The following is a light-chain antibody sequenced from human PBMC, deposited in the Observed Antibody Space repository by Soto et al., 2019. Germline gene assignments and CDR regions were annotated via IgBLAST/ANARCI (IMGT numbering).Light chain of an antibody. CDR3: QQYNNWPPWT. Sequence: EIVLTQSPGTLSLSPGERATLSCRASQSISSDYLVWYQQKPGQAPRLLIYGASSRATGIPDRFSGSGSGTDFTLTINRLEPEDFAVYYCQQYNNWPPWTFGQGTKVDIK. CDR2: GAS. V-gene: IGKV3-20*01. CDR1: QSISSDY. J-gene: IGKJ1*01.